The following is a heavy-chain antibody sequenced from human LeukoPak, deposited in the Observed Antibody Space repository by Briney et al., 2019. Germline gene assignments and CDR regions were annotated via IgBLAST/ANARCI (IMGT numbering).Heavy chain of an antibody. CDR3: ARDSVLGAPYTDH. D-gene: IGHD3-16*01. CDR2: ISDHNGNP. V-gene: IGHV1-18*01. Sequence: ASVKVSCKASGYIFSNYGISWARQAPGQGLEWMGWISDHNGNPIHAQKFEGRVTMTTDTSTSTAYMEMTRLTSDDTAVYYCARDSVLGAPYTDHWGQGTLVTVSS. CDR1: GYIFSNYG. J-gene: IGHJ4*02.